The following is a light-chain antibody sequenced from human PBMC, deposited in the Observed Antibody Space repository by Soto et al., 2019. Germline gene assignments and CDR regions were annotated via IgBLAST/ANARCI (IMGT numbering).Light chain of an antibody. CDR2: GAS. CDR3: QQYKDWFSIT. CDR1: QSVSSK. Sequence: EIVLTQSPATLSVSPGERATLSCRASQSVSSKLAWYQQRPGQSPRLLIYGASTRATDIPARFSGSVSGTEFTLTISSLQSEDFAVYYCQQYKDWFSITFGPGTRLEIK. V-gene: IGKV3-15*01. J-gene: IGKJ5*01.